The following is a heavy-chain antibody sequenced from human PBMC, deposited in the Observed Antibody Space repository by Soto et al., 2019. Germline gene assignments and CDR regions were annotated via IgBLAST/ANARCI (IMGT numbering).Heavy chain of an antibody. D-gene: IGHD2-21*01. CDR2: IKQDGSEK. CDR1: GFTFSSFW. J-gene: IGHJ4*02. CDR3: ASRAYCGGNCYSNTY. Sequence: GGSLRLSCAVSGFTFSSFWMSWVRQAPGKGLEWVANIKQDGSEKYYVDSVKGRFSISRDNAKNSLYLQMNSLRAEDTAVYYCASRAYCGGNCYSNTYWGQGTLVTVSS. V-gene: IGHV3-7*01.